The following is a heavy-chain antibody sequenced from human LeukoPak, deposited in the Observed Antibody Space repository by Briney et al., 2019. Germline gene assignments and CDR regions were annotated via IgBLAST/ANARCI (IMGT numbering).Heavy chain of an antibody. Sequence: ASVKVSCKASGYSFTSYGISWVRQAPGQGLEWMGWISPYNGNTNYAQNLQGRVTMTTDTSTSTAYMDLWSLRSDDTAVYYCARDLYYYDNGAYFDDTFDICGQGTMVTVSS. J-gene: IGHJ3*02. D-gene: IGHD3-22*01. CDR2: ISPYNGNT. CDR3: ARDLYYYDNGAYFDDTFDI. V-gene: IGHV1-18*01. CDR1: GYSFTSYG.